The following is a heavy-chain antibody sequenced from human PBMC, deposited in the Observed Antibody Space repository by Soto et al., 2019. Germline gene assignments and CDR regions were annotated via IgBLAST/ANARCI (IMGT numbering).Heavy chain of an antibody. V-gene: IGHV3-21*01. D-gene: IGHD3-22*01. Sequence: XVSLRLSCAASCFTFSRYNMNLVLQAPGKGLEWVSSISSTISYVFYADSVKGRFTISRDNAKNSLYLQMNSLRAEDTAVYYCADSYDSTGCPGYWGQGTLVTVSS. CDR3: ADSYDSTGCPGY. CDR1: CFTFSRYN. CDR2: ISSTISYV. J-gene: IGHJ4*02.